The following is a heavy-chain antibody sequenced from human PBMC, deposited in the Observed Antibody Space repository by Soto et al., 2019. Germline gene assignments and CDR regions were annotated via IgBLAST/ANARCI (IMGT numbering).Heavy chain of an antibody. D-gene: IGHD5-12*01. CDR3: AKLGMTTINRDY. J-gene: IGHJ4*02. Sequence: EAQLLESGGGLVQPGGSLRLSCAASGFSFDTYAMSWVRQAPGKGLEWVSSISGSGGNTYYADSVKGRFTISRENSKNILYLRMTSLRAEDTALYYCAKLGMTTINRDYWGQGTQVTVSS. CDR2: ISGSGGNT. V-gene: IGHV3-23*01. CDR1: GFSFDTYA.